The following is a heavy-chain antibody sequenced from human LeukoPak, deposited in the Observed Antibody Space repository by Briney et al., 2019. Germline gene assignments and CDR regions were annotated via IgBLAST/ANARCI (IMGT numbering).Heavy chain of an antibody. J-gene: IGHJ4*02. D-gene: IGHD3-16*02. Sequence: GESLKISCKGSGYSFTTYWIAWVRQMPGKGLQWMGIIYPRDSDIRYSPPFQGQVTISADKSISTAYLQWNSLKASDTAMYYCARMIGLGEVSPYFDYWGQGSLVTVSS. V-gene: IGHV5-51*01. CDR3: ARMIGLGEVSPYFDY. CDR2: IYPRDSDI. CDR1: GYSFTTYW.